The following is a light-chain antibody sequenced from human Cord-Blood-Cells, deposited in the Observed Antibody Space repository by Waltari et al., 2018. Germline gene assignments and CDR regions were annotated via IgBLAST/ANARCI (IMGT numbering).Light chain of an antibody. CDR3: SSYAGSNNFEV. CDR1: SSDGGGYNY. CDR2: EVS. J-gene: IGLJ1*01. V-gene: IGLV2-8*01. Sequence: QSALTQPPSASGSPGPSVTISCTGTSSDGGGYNYVSWYQQHPGKAPKLMIYEVSKRPSGVPDRFSGSKSGNTASLTVSGLQAEDEADYYCSSYAGSNNFEVFGTGTKVTVL.